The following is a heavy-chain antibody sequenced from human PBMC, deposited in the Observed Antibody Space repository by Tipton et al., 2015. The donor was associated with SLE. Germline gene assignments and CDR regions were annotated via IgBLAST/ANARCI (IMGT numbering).Heavy chain of an antibody. CDR3: ARGNYDFRGRTFDI. J-gene: IGHJ3*02. Sequence: SWVRQAPGKGLEWIGYIYSSGGTDYNPSLKSRLTISVETSKNQFSLKLTSVTAADTAVYYCARGNYDFRGRTFDIWGQGTMVTVSS. CDR2: IYSSGGT. V-gene: IGHV4-4*08. D-gene: IGHD3-3*01.